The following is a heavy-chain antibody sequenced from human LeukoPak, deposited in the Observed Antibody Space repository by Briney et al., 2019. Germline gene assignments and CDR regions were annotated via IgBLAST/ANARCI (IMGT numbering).Heavy chain of an antibody. CDR3: AKDHYYGSSHFDY. D-gene: IGHD3-10*01. J-gene: IGHJ4*02. Sequence: PGGSLRLSCAASGFTFSSYGMHWVRQAPGKGLEWVAFIRYDGSNKYYADSVKGRFTISRDNSKNTLYLQMNSLRAEDTAVYYCAKDHYYGSSHFDYWGQGTLVTVSS. V-gene: IGHV3-30*02. CDR1: GFTFSSYG. CDR2: IRYDGSNK.